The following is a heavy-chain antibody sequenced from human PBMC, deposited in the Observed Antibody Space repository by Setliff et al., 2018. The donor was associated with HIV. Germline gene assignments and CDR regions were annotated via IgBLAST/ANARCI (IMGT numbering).Heavy chain of an antibody. Sequence: ASVKVSCKASGYTFTNYAIHWVRQAPGQRLEWMGWINAGNGNTKYPQELQGRVTITRDTSASTAYMEVNSLRSEDMAVYYCARGIYDFWTGYADYWGPGTLVTVSS. CDR3: ARGIYDFWTGYADY. D-gene: IGHD3-3*01. CDR2: INAGNGNT. CDR1: GYTFTNYA. V-gene: IGHV1-3*03. J-gene: IGHJ4*02.